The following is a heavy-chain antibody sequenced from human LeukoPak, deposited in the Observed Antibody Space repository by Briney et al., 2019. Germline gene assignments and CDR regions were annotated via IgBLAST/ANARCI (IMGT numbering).Heavy chain of an antibody. J-gene: IGHJ3*02. D-gene: IGHD2-15*01. CDR3: ARVTRDIVVVVAAIHDAFDI. V-gene: IGHV4-30-4*08. CDR1: GGSISSGDYY. Sequence: PSQTLSLTCTVSGGSISSGDYYWSWIRQPPGKGLEWIGYIYYSGSTYYNPSLKSRVTISVDTSKNQFSLKLSSVTAADTAVYYCARVTRDIVVVVAAIHDAFDIWGQGTMVTVSS. CDR2: IYYSGST.